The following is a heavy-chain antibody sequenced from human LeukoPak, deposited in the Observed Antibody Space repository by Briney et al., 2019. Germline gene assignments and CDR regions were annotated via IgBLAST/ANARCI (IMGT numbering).Heavy chain of an antibody. CDR2: IYYSGNT. Sequence: SETLSLTCTVSGDSISTSNSYWGWIRQPPGKGLEWIGSIYYSGNTYYNASLKSRVTISVDTSKNQFSLKLTSVTAADTAVYYCARERQLWLRYYYYMDVWGKGTTVTVSS. J-gene: IGHJ6*03. D-gene: IGHD5-18*01. V-gene: IGHV4-39*02. CDR3: ARERQLWLRYYYYMDV. CDR1: GDSISTSNSY.